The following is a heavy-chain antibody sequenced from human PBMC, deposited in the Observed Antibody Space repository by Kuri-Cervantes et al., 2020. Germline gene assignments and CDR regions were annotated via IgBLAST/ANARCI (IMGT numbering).Heavy chain of an antibody. Sequence: GGSLRLSCAASAFTFSSYGMSWVRQAPGKGLEWVSGITTGGGSTDYADSVKGRFTISRDNSKNTLYLQMNSLTVDDTAVYYCARDRWVTVVVAATDAFDIWGQGTMVTVSS. D-gene: IGHD2-15*01. CDR3: ARDRWVTVVVAATDAFDI. CDR2: ITTGGGST. J-gene: IGHJ3*02. V-gene: IGHV3-23*01. CDR1: AFTFSSYG.